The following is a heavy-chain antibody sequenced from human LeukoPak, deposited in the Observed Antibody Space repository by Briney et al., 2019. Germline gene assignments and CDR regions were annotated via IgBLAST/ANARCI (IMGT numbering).Heavy chain of an antibody. D-gene: IGHD6-19*01. CDR3: ARVEVQYSSGWYDAFDI. V-gene: IGHV3-30-3*01. Sequence: GRSLRLSCAASGFTFSSYAMHWVRQAPGKGLEWVAVISYDGSNKHYADSVKGRFTISRDNSKNTLYLQMNSLRAEDTAVYYCARVEVQYSSGWYDAFDIWGQGTMVTVSS. CDR1: GFTFSSYA. J-gene: IGHJ3*02. CDR2: ISYDGSNK.